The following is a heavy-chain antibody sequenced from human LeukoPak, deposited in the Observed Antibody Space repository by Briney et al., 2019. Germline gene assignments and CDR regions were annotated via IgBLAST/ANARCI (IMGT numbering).Heavy chain of an antibody. Sequence: PGGSLRLSCAASGFTFSDYYMSWIRQAPGKGLEWVSAISGSGGSTYYADSVKGRFTISRDNSKNTLYLQMNSLRAEDTAVYYCAKDRIAAAGTSCSYWGQGTLVTVSS. CDR2: ISGSGGST. J-gene: IGHJ4*02. CDR1: GFTFSDYY. V-gene: IGHV3-23*01. D-gene: IGHD6-13*01. CDR3: AKDRIAAAGTSCSY.